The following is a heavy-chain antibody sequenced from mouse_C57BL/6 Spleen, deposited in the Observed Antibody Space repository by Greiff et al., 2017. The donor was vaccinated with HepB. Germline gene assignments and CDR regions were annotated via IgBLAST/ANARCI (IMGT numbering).Heavy chain of an antibody. CDR3: TDDYDYDGRFAY. CDR1: GFTFSNYW. Sequence: EVKLEESGGGLVQPGGSMKLSCVASGFTFSNYWMNWVRQSPEKGLEWVAQIRLKSDNYATHYAESVKGRFTISRDDSKSSVYLQMNNLRAEDTGSYYCTDDYDYDGRFAYWGQGTLVTVSA. J-gene: IGHJ3*01. CDR2: IRLKSDNYAT. D-gene: IGHD2-4*01. V-gene: IGHV6-3*01.